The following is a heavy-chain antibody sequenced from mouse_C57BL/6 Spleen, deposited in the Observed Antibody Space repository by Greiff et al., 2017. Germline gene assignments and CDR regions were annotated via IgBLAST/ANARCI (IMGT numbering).Heavy chain of an antibody. CDR1: GFTFSDYG. CDR3: ARGGLRAGYFDY. D-gene: IGHD2-2*01. V-gene: IGHV5-17*01. J-gene: IGHJ2*01. CDR2: ISSGSSTI. Sequence: DVQLVESGGGLVKPGGSLKLSCAASGFTFSDYGMHWVRQAPEKGLEWVAYISSGSSTIYYADTVKGRFTISRDNAKNTRFLQMTSLRSEDTAMYYCARGGLRAGYFDYWGQGTTLTVSS.